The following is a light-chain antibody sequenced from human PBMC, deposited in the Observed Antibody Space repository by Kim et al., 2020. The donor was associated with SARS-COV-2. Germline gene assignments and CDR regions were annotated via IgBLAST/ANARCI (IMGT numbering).Light chain of an antibody. Sequence: QSALTQPASVSGSPGQSITISCTGTTSDFGGYNYVSWYQQHPGKAPKLMIYEVSYRPSGVSNRFSGSKSGNTASLTISGLQAEDEADYYCSSYTSTSTLVFGTRTKVTVL. CDR2: EVS. V-gene: IGLV2-14*01. CDR3: SSYTSTSTLV. CDR1: TSDFGGYNY. J-gene: IGLJ1*01.